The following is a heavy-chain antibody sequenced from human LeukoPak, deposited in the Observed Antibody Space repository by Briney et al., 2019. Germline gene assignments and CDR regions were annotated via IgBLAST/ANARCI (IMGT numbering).Heavy chain of an antibody. V-gene: IGHV3-48*03. J-gene: IGHJ6*03. D-gene: IGHD6-6*01. CDR2: ISSSGSTI. CDR1: GFTFSSYE. CDR3: ARGVAARPNRSYYYYYYMDV. Sequence: PGGSLRLSCAASGFTFSSYEMNWVRQAPGKGLEWVSNISSSGSTINYADSVKGRFTISRDNAKNALYLQMNSLRAEDTAVYYCARGVAARPNRSYYYYYYMDVWGKGTTVTVSS.